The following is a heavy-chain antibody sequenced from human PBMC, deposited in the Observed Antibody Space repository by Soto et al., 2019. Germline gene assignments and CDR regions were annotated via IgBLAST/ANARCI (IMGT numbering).Heavy chain of an antibody. Sequence: PSETLSLTCAVYGGSFIGYYWSWIRQPPGKGLEWIGEINHSGSTNYNPSLKSRVTISVDTSKNQFSLKLSSVTAADTAVYYCARYLVGAAGHYYFDYWGQGTLVTVS. CDR2: INHSGST. J-gene: IGHJ4*02. CDR3: ARYLVGAAGHYYFDY. D-gene: IGHD6-13*01. V-gene: IGHV4-34*01. CDR1: GGSFIGYY.